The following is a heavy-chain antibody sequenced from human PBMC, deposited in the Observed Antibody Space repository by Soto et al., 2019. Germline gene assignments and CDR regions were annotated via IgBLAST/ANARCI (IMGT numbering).Heavy chain of an antibody. CDR1: GYSFTTYG. CDR2: ISGYNGDT. V-gene: IGHV1-18*01. CDR3: AREGGRPYDYCRMDV. Sequence: QVHLVQSGAEVKKPGASVKVSCKASGYSFTTYGISWVRQAPGQGLEWMGWISGYNGDTNYAKNFKARVNMTTDTTTNTAYMELRSLRSNDTAVYYCAREGGRPYDYCRMDVWGQGTTVTVSS. J-gene: IGHJ6*02. D-gene: IGHD3-16*01.